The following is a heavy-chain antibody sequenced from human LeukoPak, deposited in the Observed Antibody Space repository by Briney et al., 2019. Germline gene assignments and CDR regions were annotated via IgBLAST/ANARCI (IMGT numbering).Heavy chain of an antibody. CDR3: ARAQVGAPTDL. V-gene: IGHV3-48*03. D-gene: IGHD1-26*01. CDR2: ISSSGSTI. J-gene: IGHJ5*02. CDR1: GFTFSSYE. Sequence: PGGSLRLSCAASGFTFSSYEMNWVRQAPGKGLEWASYISSSGSTIYYADSVRGRFTISRDNAKDTLYLHVNSLRPEDTAVYYCARAQVGAPTDLWGQGTLVTVSS.